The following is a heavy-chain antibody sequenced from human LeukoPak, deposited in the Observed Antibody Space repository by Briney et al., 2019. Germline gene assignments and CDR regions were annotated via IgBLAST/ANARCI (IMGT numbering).Heavy chain of an antibody. CDR2: IYYSGST. CDR1: GGSISSYY. J-gene: IGHJ5*01. D-gene: IGHD2-15*01. Sequence: SETLSLTCTVSGGSISSYYWSWIRQPPGKGLEWIGYIYYSGSTNYNPSLKSRVTISVDTSKNQFSLKLSSVTAADTAVYYCGRHECSGGSCSFDSWGQGTLVTVSS. CDR3: GRHECSGGSCSFDS. V-gene: IGHV4-59*08.